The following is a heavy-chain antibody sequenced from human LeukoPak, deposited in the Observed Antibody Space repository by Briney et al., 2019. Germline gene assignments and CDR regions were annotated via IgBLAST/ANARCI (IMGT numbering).Heavy chain of an antibody. V-gene: IGHV1-24*01. CDR2: FDPEDGET. D-gene: IGHD3-22*01. CDR3: ATSSGYGFLFEY. J-gene: IGHJ4*02. CDR1: GYTLTDLS. Sequence: ASVKVSCEVSGYTLTDLSMHWVRQAPGKGLEWMGGFDPEDGETIYAQNFQGRVTMTEDTSTDTAYMEVRSLRSEDTGVYYCATSSGYGFLFEYWGQGTLVTVSS.